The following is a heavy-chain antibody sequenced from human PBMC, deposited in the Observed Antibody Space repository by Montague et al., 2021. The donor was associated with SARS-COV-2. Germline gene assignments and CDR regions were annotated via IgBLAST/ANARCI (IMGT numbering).Heavy chain of an antibody. Sequence: TLSLTFAVSGGSVSSSGNSWYWIRQAPGKGLEWIGHIHYSGNTYYKSSLKSRVTISGDRSTNQFSLKLTSITAADTAVYYCASHGYFGDHLWGQGTLVTVSS. V-gene: IGHV4-30-2*01. CDR1: GGSVSSSGNS. CDR2: IHYSGNT. CDR3: ASHGYFGDHL. D-gene: IGHD2-2*03. J-gene: IGHJ5*02.